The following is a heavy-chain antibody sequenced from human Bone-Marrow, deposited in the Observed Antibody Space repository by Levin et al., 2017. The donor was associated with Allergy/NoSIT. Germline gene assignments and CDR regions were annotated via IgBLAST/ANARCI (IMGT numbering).Heavy chain of an antibody. J-gene: IGHJ3*02. Sequence: PSETLSLTCAISGDSVTTNNVAWNWIRQSPSRGLEWLGRTYYRSRWYNDYAVSVKSRITVNADTSKNQFSLQMMSVSPEDTAVYYCVRGQFSGFDIWGQGTMVTVSS. CDR3: VRGQFSGFDI. D-gene: IGHD1-26*01. CDR2: TYYRSRWYN. V-gene: IGHV6-1*01. CDR1: GDSVTTNNVA.